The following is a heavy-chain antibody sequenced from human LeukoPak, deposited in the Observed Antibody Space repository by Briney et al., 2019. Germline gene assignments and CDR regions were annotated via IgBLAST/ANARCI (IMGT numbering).Heavy chain of an antibody. CDR3: AELGITMIGGV. Sequence: GGSLRLSCAASGFTFSDYEMNWVRQAPGKGLEWLSHISVSGTTIHYADSVKGRFTISRDNAKNSVYLQMTSLRAEDTAVYYCAELGITMIGGVWGKGTTVTISS. J-gene: IGHJ6*04. D-gene: IGHD3-10*02. CDR2: ISVSGTTI. V-gene: IGHV3-48*03. CDR1: GFTFSDYE.